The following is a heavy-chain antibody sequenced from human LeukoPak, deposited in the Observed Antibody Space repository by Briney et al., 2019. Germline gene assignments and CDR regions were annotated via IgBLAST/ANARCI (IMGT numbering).Heavy chain of an antibody. V-gene: IGHV3-30-3*01. CDR1: GFTFSSYA. J-gene: IGHJ6*02. CDR3: ARAGPVVPAARNYYYYGMDV. CDR2: ISYDGSNK. Sequence: GGSLRLSCAASGFTFSSYAMHWVRQAPGKGLEWVAVISYDGSNKYYAHSVKGRFTISGDNSKNTLYLQMNSLRDEDTAVYYCARAGPVVPAARNYYYYGMDVWGQGTTVTVSS. D-gene: IGHD2-2*01.